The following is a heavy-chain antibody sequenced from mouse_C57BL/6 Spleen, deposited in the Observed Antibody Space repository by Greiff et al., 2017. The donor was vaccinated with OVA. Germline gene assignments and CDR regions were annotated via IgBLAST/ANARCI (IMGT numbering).Heavy chain of an antibody. Sequence: QVHVKQPGAELVKPGASVKMSCKASGYTFTSYWITWVKQRPGQGLEWIGDIYPGSGSTNYNEKFKSKATLTVDTSSSTAYMQLSSLTSEDSAVYYCARSYDGYNFYFDYWGQGTTLTVSS. D-gene: IGHD2-3*01. V-gene: IGHV1-55*01. CDR3: ARSYDGYNFYFDY. CDR2: IYPGSGST. J-gene: IGHJ2*01. CDR1: GYTFTSYW.